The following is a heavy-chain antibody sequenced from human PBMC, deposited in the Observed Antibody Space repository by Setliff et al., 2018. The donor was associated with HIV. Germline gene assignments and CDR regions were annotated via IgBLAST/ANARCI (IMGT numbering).Heavy chain of an antibody. V-gene: IGHV4-59*11. CDR3: ARDSGYSFGFNYFDY. D-gene: IGHD5-18*01. CDR1: GYSISIGHY. CDR2: IYYSGST. J-gene: IGHJ4*02. Sequence: SETLSLTCAVSGYSISIGHYWSWIRQPPGKGLEWIGYIYYSGSTNYNPSLKSRVTISLDMSKNQFSLRLSSVTAADTAVYYCARDSGYSFGFNYFDYWGQGTLVTVSS.